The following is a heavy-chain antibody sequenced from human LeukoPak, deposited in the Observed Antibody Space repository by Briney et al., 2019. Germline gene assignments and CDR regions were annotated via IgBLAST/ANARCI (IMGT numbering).Heavy chain of an antibody. Sequence: KPSETLSLTCAVSGYSISSGYYWGWIRQPPGKGLEWIGSIYHSGSTYYNPSLKSRATISVDTSKNQFSLKLSSVTAADTAVYYCARPKDFAFDYWGQGTLVTVSS. CDR3: ARPKDFAFDY. J-gene: IGHJ4*02. V-gene: IGHV4-38-2*01. CDR2: IYHSGST. CDR1: GYSISSGYY. D-gene: IGHD3/OR15-3a*01.